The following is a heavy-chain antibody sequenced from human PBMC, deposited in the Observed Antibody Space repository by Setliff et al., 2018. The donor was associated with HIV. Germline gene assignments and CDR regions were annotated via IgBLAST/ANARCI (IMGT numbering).Heavy chain of an antibody. D-gene: IGHD2-2*01. CDR1: GGSISSYY. V-gene: IGHV4-4*07. CDR3: AREECSSTSCFPYYYYYMDV. CDR2: IYTSGST. Sequence: LSLTCTVSGGSISSYYWSWIRQPAGKGLEWVGRIYTSGSTNYNPSLKSRVTMSVDTSKNQFSLKLSFVTAADTAVYYCAREECSSTSCFPYYYYYMDVWGKGTTVTVSS. J-gene: IGHJ6*03.